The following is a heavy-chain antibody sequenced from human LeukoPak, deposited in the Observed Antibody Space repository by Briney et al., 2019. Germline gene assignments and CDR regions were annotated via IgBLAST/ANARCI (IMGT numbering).Heavy chain of an antibody. CDR1: GYTFTSYG. CDR2: ISAYNGNT. V-gene: IGHV1-18*01. D-gene: IGHD3-22*01. Sequence: ASVKVSCKASGYTFTSYGISWVRQAPGQGLEWMGWISAYNGNTNYAQKFQGRVTMTRDTSISTAYMELSRLRSDDTAVYYCARGSYDSSGYRFDYWGQGTLVTVSS. CDR3: ARGSYDSSGYRFDY. J-gene: IGHJ4*02.